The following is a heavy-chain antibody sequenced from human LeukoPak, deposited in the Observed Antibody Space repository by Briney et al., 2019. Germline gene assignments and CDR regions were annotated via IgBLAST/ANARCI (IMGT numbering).Heavy chain of an antibody. J-gene: IGHJ6*03. D-gene: IGHD3-22*01. CDR3: ARDPQGVVVINGSYYYYYYMDV. CDR2: INPNSGGT. CDR1: GYTFTGYY. V-gene: IGHV1-2*02. Sequence: GASVKVSCKASGYTFTGYYVHWVRQAPGQGLEWMEWINPNSGGTNYAQKFQGRVTMTRDTSISTAYMELSRLRSDDTAVYYCARDPQGVVVINGSYYYYYYMDVWGKGTTVTVSS.